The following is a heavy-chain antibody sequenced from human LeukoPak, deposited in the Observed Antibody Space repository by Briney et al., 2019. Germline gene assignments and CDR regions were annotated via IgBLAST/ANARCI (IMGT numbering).Heavy chain of an antibody. CDR1: GYTFSTYD. V-gene: IGHV1-8*03. J-gene: IGHJ4*02. Sequence: ASVKVSCKTSGYTFSTYDINLVRQAAGQGLEWMGWMNPNSGNTGFAQKFQGRATITRDTSITTAYLELSSLRSEDTAVYYCARAIRYQLLSDYWGQGTLVTVSS. CDR3: ARAIRYQLLSDY. D-gene: IGHD2-2*01. CDR2: MNPNSGNT.